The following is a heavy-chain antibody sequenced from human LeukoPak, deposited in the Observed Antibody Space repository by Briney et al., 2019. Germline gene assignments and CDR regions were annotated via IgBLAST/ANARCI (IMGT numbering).Heavy chain of an antibody. D-gene: IGHD5-24*01. CDR3: AGVEMATITATYYFDY. Sequence: GGSLRLSCAASGFTFSDYYMSWIRQAPGKGLEWVSYISSSSSYTNYADSVKGRFTISRDNAKNSLYLQMNSLRAEDTAVYYCAGVEMATITATYYFDYWGQGTLVTVSS. J-gene: IGHJ4*02. CDR2: ISSSSSYT. CDR1: GFTFSDYY. V-gene: IGHV3-11*05.